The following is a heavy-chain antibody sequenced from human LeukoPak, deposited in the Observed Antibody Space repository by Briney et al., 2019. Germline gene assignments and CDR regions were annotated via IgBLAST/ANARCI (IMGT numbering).Heavy chain of an antibody. J-gene: IGHJ5*02. Sequence: SETLSLTCTVPGGSISSYYWSWIRQPPGKGLEWIGYIYYSGSTNYNPSLKSRVTISVDTSKNQFSLKLSSVTAADTAVYYCARVRMHGWFDPWGQGTLVTVSS. CDR3: ARVRMHGWFDP. CDR1: GGSISSYY. CDR2: IYYSGST. V-gene: IGHV4-59*01.